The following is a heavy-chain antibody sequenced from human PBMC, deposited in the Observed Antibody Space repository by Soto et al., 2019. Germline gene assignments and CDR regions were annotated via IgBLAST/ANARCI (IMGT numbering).Heavy chain of an antibody. CDR1: GYTFTSYG. V-gene: IGHV1-18*04. Sequence: ASVKVSCKASGYTFTSYGISWVRQAPGQGLEWMGWISAYNGNTNYAQKLQGRVTMTTDTSTSTAYMELRSLRSDDTAVYYRAREQAGRLYYYYYGMDVWGQGTTVTVSS. D-gene: IGHD6-19*01. CDR3: AREQAGRLYYYYYGMDV. CDR2: ISAYNGNT. J-gene: IGHJ6*02.